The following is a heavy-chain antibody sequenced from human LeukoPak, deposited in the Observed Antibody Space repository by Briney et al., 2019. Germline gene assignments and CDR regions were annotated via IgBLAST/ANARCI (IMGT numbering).Heavy chain of an antibody. D-gene: IGHD5-18*01. V-gene: IGHV3-21*01. CDR3: ASETDTTMRD. J-gene: IGHJ4*02. Sequence: GGSLRLSCAASGFIFSIDNMNWVRQAPRKGLEWVSSINTRSSSSNYADSVKGRFTITRDNAKNSLYLQMNSLRFKNSAVNYCASETDTTMRDWGQGTLVTVS. CDR1: GFIFSIDN. CDR2: INTRSSSS.